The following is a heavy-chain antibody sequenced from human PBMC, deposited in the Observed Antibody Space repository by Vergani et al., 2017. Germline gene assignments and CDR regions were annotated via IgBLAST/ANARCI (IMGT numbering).Heavy chain of an antibody. Sequence: QLQLQESGPGLVKPSETLSLTCTVSGGSISSSSYYWGWIRQPPGKGLEWIGSIYYSGSTYYNPSLKRRVTISVDTSKNQFSLKLSSVTAADTAVYDCARRRGYGSGSYYILENWFDPWGQGTLVTVSS. CDR3: ARRRGYGSGSYYILENWFDP. D-gene: IGHD3-10*01. CDR2: IYYSGST. V-gene: IGHV4-39*01. CDR1: GGSISSSSYY. J-gene: IGHJ5*02.